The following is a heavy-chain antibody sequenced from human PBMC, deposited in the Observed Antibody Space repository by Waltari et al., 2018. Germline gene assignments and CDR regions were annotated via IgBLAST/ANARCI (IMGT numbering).Heavy chain of an antibody. CDR1: ADCLQTTDC. CDR2: VRGDGKS. J-gene: IGHJ4*02. Sequence: QLQLQESGPGLVKPSGALSVTGDVAADCLQTTDCWSWVRQSPPRGLEWVGQVRGDGKSNYNPSFASRVTISLDTSKNQFSLNLNFATAADTAMYYCARDRGRGLYLDTWGPGTPVTVSP. D-gene: IGHD1-26*01. V-gene: IGHV4-4*02. CDR3: ARDRGRGLYLDT.